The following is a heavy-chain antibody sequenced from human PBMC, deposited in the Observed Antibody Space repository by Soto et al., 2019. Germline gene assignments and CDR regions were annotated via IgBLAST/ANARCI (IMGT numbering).Heavy chain of an antibody. J-gene: IGHJ4*02. V-gene: IGHV1-69*13. CDR3: ARDRIAAAGTMTPLDY. CDR1: GGTFSSYA. Sequence: GASVKVSCKASGGTFSSYAISWVRQAPGQGLEWMGGIIPIFGTANYAQKFQGRVTITAGESTSTAYMELSSLRSEDTAVYYCARDRIAAAGTMTPLDYWGQGTLVTVSS. D-gene: IGHD6-13*01. CDR2: IIPIFGTA.